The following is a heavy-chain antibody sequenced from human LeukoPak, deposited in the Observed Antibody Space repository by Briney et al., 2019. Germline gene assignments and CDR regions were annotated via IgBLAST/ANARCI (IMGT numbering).Heavy chain of an antibody. CDR3: AKDSRFLEWLVDY. Sequence: GGSLRLSCAASGFTFSSYGMHWVRQAPGKGLEWVAFIRYDGGNKYYADSVKGRFTISRDNSKNTLYLQMNSLRAEDTAVYYCAKDSRFLEWLVDYWGQGTLVTVSS. CDR2: IRYDGGNK. CDR1: GFTFSSYG. J-gene: IGHJ4*02. V-gene: IGHV3-30*02. D-gene: IGHD3-3*01.